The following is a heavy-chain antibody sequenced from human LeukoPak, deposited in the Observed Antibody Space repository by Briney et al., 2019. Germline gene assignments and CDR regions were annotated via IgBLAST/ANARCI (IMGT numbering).Heavy chain of an antibody. V-gene: IGHV4-4*07. Sequence: SETLSLTCTVSGGSISSYYWSWIRQPAGKGLEWLGRIYTTGSNNYNPSLKSRVTMSVDTSKNQFSLKLRSVTAAGTAVYYCATGESRPGTFDIWGQGTMVTVSS. D-gene: IGHD1-14*01. CDR2: IYTTGSN. J-gene: IGHJ3*02. CDR1: GGSISSYY. CDR3: ATGESRPGTFDI.